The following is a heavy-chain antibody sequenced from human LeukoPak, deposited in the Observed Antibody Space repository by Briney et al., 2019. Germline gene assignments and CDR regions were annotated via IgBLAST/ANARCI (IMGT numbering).Heavy chain of an antibody. CDR1: GFSLNNAW. J-gene: IGHJ4*02. Sequence: PGGSLRLSCAASGFSLNNAWMNWVRQAPGKGLEWVGRIISKTDGGTADYAAPVKGRFTISRDDSKNMLYLEMNSLKTEDTAVYYCTTVKRWEVPPSNYWGQGTLVTVSS. V-gene: IGHV3-15*01. CDR3: TTVKRWEVPPSNY. D-gene: IGHD1-26*01. CDR2: IISKTDGGTA.